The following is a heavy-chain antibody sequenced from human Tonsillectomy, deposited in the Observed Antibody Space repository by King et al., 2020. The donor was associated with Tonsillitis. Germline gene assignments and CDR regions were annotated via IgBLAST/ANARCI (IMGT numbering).Heavy chain of an antibody. D-gene: IGHD3-22*01. CDR2: IYYSGST. CDR3: ARASEWRFVSSGYYRRIDAFDI. V-gene: IGHV4-59*01. J-gene: IGHJ3*02. CDR1: GGSISSYY. Sequence: QLQESGPGLVKPSETLSLTCTVSGGSISSYYWSWIRQPPGKGLEWIGYIYYSGSTNYNPSLKSRVTISVDTSKNQFSLKLSSLTAADTAVYYCARASEWRFVSSGYYRRIDAFDIWGQGTMVTVSS.